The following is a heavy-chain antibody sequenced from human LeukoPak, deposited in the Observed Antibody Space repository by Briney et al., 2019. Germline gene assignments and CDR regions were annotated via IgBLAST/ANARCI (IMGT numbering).Heavy chain of an antibody. CDR1: GYIFSDYW. D-gene: IGHD3-22*01. CDR2: IYPGDSDV. Sequence: GESLKISCTGSGYIFSDYWIGWVRQMHGKGLEWMGIIYPGDSDVRYSPSFQGQVIMSADKSISTAYLEWSGLKASDTAMYYCARMRYDSSGYHLYYFDYWGQGTQVTVSS. V-gene: IGHV5-51*01. J-gene: IGHJ4*02. CDR3: ARMRYDSSGYHLYYFDY.